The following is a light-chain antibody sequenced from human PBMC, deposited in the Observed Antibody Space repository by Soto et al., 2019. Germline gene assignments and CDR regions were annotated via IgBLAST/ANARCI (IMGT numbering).Light chain of an antibody. CDR3: QQYDNLPPLT. J-gene: IGKJ4*01. CDR1: EDINNY. Sequence: DIQMTQAPSSLSASVGERVAITCQASEDINNYLNWYQQKPGKAPKLLIYDASNLEIGVPSRFSGSGSGTDFTFIISSLQPEDIATYCCQQYDNLPPLTFGGGTKVEIK. V-gene: IGKV1-33*01. CDR2: DAS.